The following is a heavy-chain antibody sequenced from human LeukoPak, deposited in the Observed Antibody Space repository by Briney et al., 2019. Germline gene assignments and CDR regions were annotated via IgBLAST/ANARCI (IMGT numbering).Heavy chain of an antibody. CDR3: ARTKYSSSYYFDY. V-gene: IGHV3-64*01. CDR2: ISSNGGST. D-gene: IGHD6-6*01. Sequence: GSLRLSCAASGFTFSSYAMHWVRQAPGKGLEYVSAISSNGGSTYYANSVKGRFTISRDNSKNTLYLQMGSLRAEDMAVYYWARTKYSSSYYFDYWGQGTLGTVSS. J-gene: IGHJ4*02. CDR1: GFTFSSYA.